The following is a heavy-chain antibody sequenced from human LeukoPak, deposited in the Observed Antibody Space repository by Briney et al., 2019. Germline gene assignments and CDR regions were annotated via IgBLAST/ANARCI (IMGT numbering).Heavy chain of an antibody. CDR2: IYYSGST. CDR3: ARDRQPRGDAFDI. V-gene: IGHV4-31*03. CDR1: GDSISSGGYY. Sequence: PSETLSLTCTVSGDSISSGGYYWSWIRQHPGKGLEWIGYIYYSGSTYYNPSLKSRVTISVDTSKNQFSLKLSSVTAADTAVYYCARDRQPRGDAFDIWGQGAMVTVSS. D-gene: IGHD5-18*01. J-gene: IGHJ3*02.